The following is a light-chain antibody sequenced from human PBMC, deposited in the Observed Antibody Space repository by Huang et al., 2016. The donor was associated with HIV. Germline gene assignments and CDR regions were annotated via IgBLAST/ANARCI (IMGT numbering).Light chain of an antibody. CDR2: GAS. CDR1: QSVSRN. V-gene: IGKV3-15*01. J-gene: IGKJ2*01. Sequence: EIVMTQSPATLSVSPGERATLSCRASQSVSRNLAWHQQKPGQAPRRLIDGASTRATGIPARFSGSGSGTEFTLTISSLQTEDFAVYYCQQYNTWPYTFGQGTKLEIK. CDR3: QQYNTWPYT.